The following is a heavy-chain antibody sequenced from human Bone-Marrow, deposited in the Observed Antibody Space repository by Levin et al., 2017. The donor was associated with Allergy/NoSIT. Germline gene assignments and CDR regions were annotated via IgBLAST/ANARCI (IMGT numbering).Heavy chain of an antibody. CDR3: ARDRSRWELPPRHGMDV. CDR1: GFTFSSYG. CDR2: IWYDGSNK. J-gene: IGHJ6*02. D-gene: IGHD1-26*01. V-gene: IGHV3-33*01. Sequence: GGSLRLSCAASGFTFSSYGMHWVRQAPSKGLEWVAVIWYDGSNKYYADSVKGRFTISRDNSKNTLYLQMNSLRAEDTAVYYCARDRSRWELPPRHGMDVWGQGTTVTVSS.